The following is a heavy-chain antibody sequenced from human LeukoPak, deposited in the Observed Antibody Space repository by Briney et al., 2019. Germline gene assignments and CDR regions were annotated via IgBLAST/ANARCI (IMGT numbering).Heavy chain of an antibody. D-gene: IGHD6-19*01. CDR2: ISGSGGST. J-gene: IGHJ4*02. Sequence: QPGGSLRLSCAASGFTFSSHAMSWVRQAPGKGLEWVSAISGSGGSTYYADSVKGRFTISRDNSKNTLYLQMNSLRAEDTAVYYCAKFLFMGIAVAGTLDYWGQGTLVTVPS. CDR1: GFTFSSHA. V-gene: IGHV3-23*01. CDR3: AKFLFMGIAVAGTLDY.